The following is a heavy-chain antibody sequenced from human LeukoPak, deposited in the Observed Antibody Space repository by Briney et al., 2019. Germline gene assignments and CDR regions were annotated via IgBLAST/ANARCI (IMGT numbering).Heavy chain of an antibody. CDR2: ISGSGGST. CDR1: GFTFSSYD. Sequence: TGGSLRLSCAASGFTFSSYDMSWVRQAPGKGLEWVSAISGSGGSTNYADSVKGRFIISRDNSKNTLYLQMNSLRAEDTAVYYCAKPNDYGDYRPFDYRGQGTLVTVSS. CDR3: AKPNDYGDYRPFDY. D-gene: IGHD4-17*01. J-gene: IGHJ4*02. V-gene: IGHV3-23*01.